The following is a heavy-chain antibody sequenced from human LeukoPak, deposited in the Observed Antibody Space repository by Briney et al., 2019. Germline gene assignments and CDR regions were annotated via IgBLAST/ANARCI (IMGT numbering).Heavy chain of an antibody. J-gene: IGHJ5*02. D-gene: IGHD3-10*01. CDR3: ARDNGSGSLSDPRFDP. V-gene: IGHV4-39*07. CDR1: GGSISSSSYY. Sequence: SETLSLTCTVSGGSISSSSYYWGWIRQPPGKGLEWIGSIYYSGSTYYNPSLKSRVTISVDTSKNQFSLKLSSVTAADTAVYYCARDNGSGSLSDPRFDPWGQGTLVTVSS. CDR2: IYYSGST.